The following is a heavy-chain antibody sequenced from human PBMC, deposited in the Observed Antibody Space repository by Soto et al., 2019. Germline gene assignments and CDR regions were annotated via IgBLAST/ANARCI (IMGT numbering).Heavy chain of an antibody. V-gene: IGHV1-24*01. CDR3: ARDSHIGSTYSGYDAIDS. D-gene: IGHD5-12*01. Sequence: ASVKVSCKVSGYTLTELSMHWVRQAPGKGLEWMGGFDPEDGETNYAQKFQGRVTMTEDTSTSTAYMELTSLTSKDTAVYYCARDSHIGSTYSGYDAIDSWGQGTLVTVSS. CDR1: GYTLTELS. CDR2: FDPEDGET. J-gene: IGHJ4*02.